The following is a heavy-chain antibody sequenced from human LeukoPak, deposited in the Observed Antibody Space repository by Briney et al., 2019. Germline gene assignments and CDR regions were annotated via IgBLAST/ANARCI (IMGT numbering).Heavy chain of an antibody. CDR3: ARDRGCSSTSCYTGCYYYGMDV. CDR1: GYTFTSHG. D-gene: IGHD2-2*02. Sequence: ASVKVSCRASGYTFTSHGISWVRQAPGQGLEWMGWISAYNGNTNYAQKLQGRVTMTTDTSTSTAYMELRSLRSDDTAVYYCARDRGCSSTSCYTGCYYYGMDVWGQGTTVTVSS. V-gene: IGHV1-18*01. CDR2: ISAYNGNT. J-gene: IGHJ6*02.